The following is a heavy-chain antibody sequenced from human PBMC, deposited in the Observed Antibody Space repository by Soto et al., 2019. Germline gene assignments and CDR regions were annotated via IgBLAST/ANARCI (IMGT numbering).Heavy chain of an antibody. V-gene: IGHV3-30*18. CDR3: AKDRWELPIRFGLIDY. CDR1: GFTFSSYG. CDR2: ISYDGSDK. J-gene: IGHJ4*02. Sequence: QVQLVESGGGVVQPGRSLRLSCAASGFTFSSYGMHWVRQAPGKGLEWVAVISYDGSDKYYADSVKGRFTISRDNSKNTLYLPMNSLRAEDTAVYYCAKDRWELPIRFGLIDYWGQGTLVTVSS. D-gene: IGHD1-26*01.